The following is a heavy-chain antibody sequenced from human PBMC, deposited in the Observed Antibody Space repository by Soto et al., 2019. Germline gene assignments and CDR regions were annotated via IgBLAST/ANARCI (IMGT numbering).Heavy chain of an antibody. V-gene: IGHV3-23*01. J-gene: IGHJ4*02. D-gene: IGHD3-3*01. CDR3: AETIGPHGGEKLFDY. CDR1: GFTFSSYA. CDR2: ISGSGGST. Sequence: GGSLRLSCAASGFTFSSYAMSWVRQAPGKGLEWVSAISGSGGSTYYADSVKGRFTISRDNSKNTLYLQMNSLRAEDTAVYYCAETIGPHGGEKLFDYWGQGTLVTVSS.